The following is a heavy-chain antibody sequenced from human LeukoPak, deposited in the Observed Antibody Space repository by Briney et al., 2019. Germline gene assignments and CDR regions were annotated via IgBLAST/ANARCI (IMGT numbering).Heavy chain of an antibody. CDR2: IKKDGSET. V-gene: IGHV3-7*03. CDR3: ARGRYSGTTYYFDY. J-gene: IGHJ4*02. Sequence: GGSLRVSCAASGFTFSTSWMSWGRQGPGKGLGGVANIKKDGSETYYVDSVKGRFTISRDAANNSLYLQMNSLRAEDTAMYYCARGRYSGTTYYFDYWGQGTLVTVSS. D-gene: IGHD5-12*01. CDR1: GFTFSTSW.